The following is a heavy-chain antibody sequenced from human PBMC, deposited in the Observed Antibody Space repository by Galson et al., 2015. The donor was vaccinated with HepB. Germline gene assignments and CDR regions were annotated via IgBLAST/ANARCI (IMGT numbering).Heavy chain of an antibody. CDR1: GYTLTELS. J-gene: IGHJ5*02. CDR2: FDPEDGET. CDR3: ATVGRLLWFGELGPRCWFDP. V-gene: IGHV1-24*01. Sequence: SVKVSCKVSGYTLTELSMHWVRQAPGKGLEWMGGFDPEDGETIYAQKFQGRVTMTEDTSTDTAYMELSSLRYEDTAVYYCATVGRLLWFGELGPRCWFDPWGQGTLVTVSS. D-gene: IGHD3-10*01.